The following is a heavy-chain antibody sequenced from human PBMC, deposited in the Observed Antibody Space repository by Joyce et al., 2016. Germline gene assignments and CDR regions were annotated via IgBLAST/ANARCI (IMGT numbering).Heavy chain of an antibody. D-gene: IGHD6-25*01. CDR1: GLTLSNYG. CDR2: ISYDGIYK. CDR3: AKILTATYSSGWFLDY. V-gene: IGHV3-30*18. J-gene: IGHJ4*02. Sequence: QVQLMESGGGVVQPGRSLRLSCAASGLTLSNYGVHLVRQAPGKVLEWVAFISYDGIYKYYADSVKGRFTISRDNSKNTVFLEMNSLRTEDTAVYYCAKILTATYSSGWFLDYWGQGTLVTVSS.